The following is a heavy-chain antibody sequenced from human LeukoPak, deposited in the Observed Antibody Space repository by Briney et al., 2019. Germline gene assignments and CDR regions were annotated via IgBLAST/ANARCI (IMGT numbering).Heavy chain of an antibody. D-gene: IGHD6-19*01. V-gene: IGHV1-2*02. CDR3: ARKGARAAGFDY. CDR1: GYTFTGYY. J-gene: IGHJ4*02. CDR2: INPNSGGT. Sequence: GASVTVSCKASGYTFTGYYMDWVRQAPGQGLEWMGWINPNSGGTNYAQKFQGRVTMTRDTSISTAYMELSRLRSDDTAVYYCARKGARAAGFDYWGQGTLVTVSS.